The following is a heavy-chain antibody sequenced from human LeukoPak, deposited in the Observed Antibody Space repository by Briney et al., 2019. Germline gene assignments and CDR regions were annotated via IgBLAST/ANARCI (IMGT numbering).Heavy chain of an antibody. V-gene: IGHV1-46*01. J-gene: IGHJ3*02. Sequence: ASVKVSCKASGYTFTSYYMHWVRQAPGQGLEWMGIINPSGGSTSYAQKFQGRVTMTRDTSTSTVYMELSSLRSEDTAVYCCARDEGQDAFDIWGQGTMVTVSS. CDR3: ARDEGQDAFDI. CDR1: GYTFTSYY. CDR2: INPSGGST.